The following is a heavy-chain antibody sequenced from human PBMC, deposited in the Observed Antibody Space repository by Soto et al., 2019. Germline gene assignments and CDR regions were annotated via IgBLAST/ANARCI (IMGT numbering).Heavy chain of an antibody. CDR1: GFTFRSYA. Sequence: VQLLESGGDLVQPGGSLRLSCAASGFTFRSYAMSWVRHAPGKGLAWVASISGNGGKTYYADSVKGRSTFCRDNTKNTLYLQMNRLRVEDTAVYYCAKEWTPRRAFDFWGQGAQVTVSS. J-gene: IGHJ4*02. D-gene: IGHD5-12*01. V-gene: IGHV3-23*01. CDR3: AKEWTPRRAFDF. CDR2: ISGNGGKT.